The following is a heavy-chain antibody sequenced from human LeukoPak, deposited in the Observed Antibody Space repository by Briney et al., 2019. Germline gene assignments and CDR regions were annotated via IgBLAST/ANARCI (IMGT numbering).Heavy chain of an antibody. CDR3: ARDLARKYCSSTSCYLDAFDI. J-gene: IGHJ3*02. CDR1: GFSFTDYP. Sequence: PGGSLRLSCATSGFSFTDYPMNWVRQAPGKGLEWISNIRTTAEGAKYAYYADSVKGRFTISRDNAKNSVYLQMNSLRAEDTAVYYCARDLARKYCSSTSCYLDAFDIWGQGTMVTVSS. V-gene: IGHV3-21*05. CDR2: IRTTAEGAKYA. D-gene: IGHD2-2*01.